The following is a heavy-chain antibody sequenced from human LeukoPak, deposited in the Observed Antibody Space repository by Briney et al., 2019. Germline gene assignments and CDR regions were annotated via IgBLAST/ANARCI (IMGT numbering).Heavy chain of an antibody. Sequence: SETLSLTCTVSGDSISNPYYYWAWIRQPPGKGLEWIGNVYYNGDAFYNPSLESRVIMSEDTSKNHFPLKLTSVTAADTAFYYCATYRDDWFDPWGQGILVTVSS. V-gene: IGHV4-39*02. CDR3: ATYRDDWFDP. D-gene: IGHD5-24*01. CDR2: VYYNGDA. J-gene: IGHJ5*02. CDR1: GDSISNPYYY.